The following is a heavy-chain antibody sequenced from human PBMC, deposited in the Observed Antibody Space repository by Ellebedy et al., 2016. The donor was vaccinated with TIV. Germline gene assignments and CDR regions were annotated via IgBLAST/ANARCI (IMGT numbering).Heavy chain of an antibody. CDR2: IYYNGST. J-gene: IGHJ6*02. V-gene: IGHV4-59*01. D-gene: IGHD1-26*01. Sequence: MPSETLSLTCNVSGDSISRFYWSWIRQPPGKGLEWIGYIYYNGSTNYNPSLKSRVTMSVDRPKNQFSLKLSSVTAADTAVYFCARGGARNYGMDVWGQGTTVTVSS. CDR3: ARGGARNYGMDV. CDR1: GDSISRFY.